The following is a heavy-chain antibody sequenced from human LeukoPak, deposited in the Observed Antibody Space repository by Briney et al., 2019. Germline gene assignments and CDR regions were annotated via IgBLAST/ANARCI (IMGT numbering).Heavy chain of an antibody. J-gene: IGHJ4*02. V-gene: IGHV4-38-2*01. CDR2: VYHSGTT. Sequence: SETLSLTCAVSGYSISNGYCWGWIRQPPGKGPEWIGGVYHSGTTYYNPSLKSRVTISVDTSKNQFSLKLSSVTAADTAVYYCSRFPHYYDSSNSYVRFYFDYWAQGSRVTVSS. D-gene: IGHD3-22*01. CDR3: SRFPHYYDSSNSYVRFYFDY. CDR1: GYSISNGYC.